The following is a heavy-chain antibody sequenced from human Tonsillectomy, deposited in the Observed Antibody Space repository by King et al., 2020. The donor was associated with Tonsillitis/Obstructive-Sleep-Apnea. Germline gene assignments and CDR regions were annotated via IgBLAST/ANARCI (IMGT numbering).Heavy chain of an antibody. CDR2: IKSKTDGGTT. D-gene: IGHD3-10*01. V-gene: IGHV3-15*01. CDR1: GFTFSNAW. J-gene: IGHJ4*02. CDR3: TKDTPSYGSGGGVIADY. Sequence: QLVQSGGGLVKPGGSLRLSCAASGFTFSNAWMSWVRQAPGKGLEWVGRIKSKTDGGTTDYAAPVKGRFTISRDDSKNTLYLQMNSLKTEDTAVYYCTKDTPSYGSGGGVIADYWGQGTLVTVSS.